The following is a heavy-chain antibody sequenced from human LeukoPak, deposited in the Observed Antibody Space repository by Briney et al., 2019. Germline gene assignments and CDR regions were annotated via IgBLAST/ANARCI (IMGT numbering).Heavy chain of an antibody. Sequence: ASVKVSCRASGYTFTSYYMHWVRQAPGQGLEWMGIINPSGGSTNYAQKFQGRVTMTRDTSISTAYMELRSPRSDDTAVYYCARGSQYSYGYDYWGQGTLVTVSS. V-gene: IGHV1-46*01. J-gene: IGHJ4*02. CDR3: ARGSQYSYGYDY. CDR2: INPSGGST. D-gene: IGHD5-18*01. CDR1: GYTFTSYY.